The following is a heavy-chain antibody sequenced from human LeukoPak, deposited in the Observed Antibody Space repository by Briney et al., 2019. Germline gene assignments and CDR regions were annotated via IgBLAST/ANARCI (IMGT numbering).Heavy chain of an antibody. D-gene: IGHD2-2*01. Sequence: GGSLRLSCAASGFTFSSYGMHWVRQAPGKGLEWVAVISYDGSNKYYADSVKGRFTISRDNSKNTLYLQMNSLRAEDTAVYYCAKDFIVVVPAATINGFDYWGQGTLVTVSS. CDR1: GFTFSSYG. CDR3: AKDFIVVVPAATINGFDY. J-gene: IGHJ4*02. V-gene: IGHV3-30*18. CDR2: ISYDGSNK.